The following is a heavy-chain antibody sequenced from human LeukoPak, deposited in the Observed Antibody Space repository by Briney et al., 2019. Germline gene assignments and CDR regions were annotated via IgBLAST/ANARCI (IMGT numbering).Heavy chain of an antibody. CDR1: GGSISSYY. D-gene: IGHD3-22*01. J-gene: IGHJ1*01. V-gene: IGHV4-4*07. CDR2: IYTSGST. CDR3: ARALYYYDSSGYYYVSQYFQH. Sequence: SETLSLTCTVSGGSISSYYWSWIRQPAGKGLEWIGRIYTSGSTNYNPSLKSRVTMSVDTSKNQFSLKLSSVTAADTAVYYCARALYYYDSSGYYYVSQYFQHWGQGTLVTVSS.